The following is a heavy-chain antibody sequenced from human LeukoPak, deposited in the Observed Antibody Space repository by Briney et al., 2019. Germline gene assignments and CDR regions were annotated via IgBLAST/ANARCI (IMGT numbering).Heavy chain of an antibody. D-gene: IGHD3-10*01. V-gene: IGHV3-9*01. CDR2: ISWNSDSI. J-gene: IGHJ4*02. CDR1: GFSFDDYA. Sequence: PGGSLRLSCAASGFSFDDYAMHWVRQAPGKGLEWVSGISWNSDSIGYADSVKGRFTISRDNAKNTLYLQMNSLRAEDTAVYYCAILEGRVDYWGQGTLVTVSS. CDR3: AILEGRVDY.